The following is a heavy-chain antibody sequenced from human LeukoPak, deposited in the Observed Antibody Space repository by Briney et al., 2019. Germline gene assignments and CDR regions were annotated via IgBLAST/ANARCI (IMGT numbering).Heavy chain of an antibody. Sequence: GGSLRLSCAASGFAFSTYAMSWVRQAPGKGLEWVSVIYSGGSTYYADSVKGRFTISRDNSKNTLYLQMNSLRAEDTAVYYCARVRPPYYYYMDVWGKGTTVTVSS. J-gene: IGHJ6*03. CDR1: GFAFSTYA. CDR3: ARVRPPYYYYMDV. CDR2: IYSGGST. V-gene: IGHV3-53*01.